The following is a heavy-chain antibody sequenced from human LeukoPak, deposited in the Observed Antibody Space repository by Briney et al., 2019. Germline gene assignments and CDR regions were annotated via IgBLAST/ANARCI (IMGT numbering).Heavy chain of an antibody. V-gene: IGHV1-18*01. CDR3: ARVAIFGVVIKPVVDY. J-gene: IGHJ4*02. Sequence: ASVKVSCKASGYSFSSYGITWVRQSPGQGLEWMGWISAYNGNTHYPQKLQGRVTVTTDTSTSTSSMELRSLRSDDTAVYYCARVAIFGVVIKPVVDYWGQGTLVTVSS. CDR1: GYSFSSYG. D-gene: IGHD3-3*01. CDR2: ISAYNGNT.